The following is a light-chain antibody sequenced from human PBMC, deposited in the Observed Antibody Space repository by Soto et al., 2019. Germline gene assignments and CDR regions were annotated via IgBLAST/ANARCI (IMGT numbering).Light chain of an antibody. V-gene: IGKV4-1*01. Sequence: DVVMTQSPDSLAVSLGERAAINCKSSQNLLFSSNNKNSLAWYQQKPGQPPKLLIYWASTRESGAPDRFSGIGSGRDFTLTISSLQAEDVAFYYCQQYHTTPNTFGQGTKVEIK. CDR1: QNLLFSSNNKNS. CDR3: QQYHTTPNT. J-gene: IGKJ2*01. CDR2: WAS.